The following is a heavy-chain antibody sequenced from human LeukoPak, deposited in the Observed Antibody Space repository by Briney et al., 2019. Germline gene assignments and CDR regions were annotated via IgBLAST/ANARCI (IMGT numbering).Heavy chain of an antibody. V-gene: IGHV3-21*01. D-gene: IGHD3-22*01. Sequence: GGSLRLSCAASGFTFSSYSMNWVRQAPGKRLEWVSSIRSSSSYIYYADSVKGRFTISRDNAKNSLYLKMNSLRAEDPAVYYCARVLDLSYDSSPLQHWGQGTLVTVSS. CDR2: IRSSSSYI. J-gene: IGHJ1*01. CDR3: ARVLDLSYDSSPLQH. CDR1: GFTFSSYS.